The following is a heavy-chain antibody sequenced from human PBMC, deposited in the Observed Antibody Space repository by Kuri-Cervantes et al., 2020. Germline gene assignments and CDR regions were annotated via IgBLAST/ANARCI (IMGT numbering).Heavy chain of an antibody. CDR2: IKQDGSEK. CDR3: AKGYGWGLSPGDY. Sequence: GGSLRLSCAASGFTFSNYWMSWVRQAPGKGLEWVANIKQDGSEKYYVDSVKGRFTISRDNAKDSLYLQMNSLRAEDTALYYCAKGYGWGLSPGDYWGQGTLVTVSS. D-gene: IGHD1-26*01. V-gene: IGHV3-7*03. CDR1: GFTFSNYW. J-gene: IGHJ4*02.